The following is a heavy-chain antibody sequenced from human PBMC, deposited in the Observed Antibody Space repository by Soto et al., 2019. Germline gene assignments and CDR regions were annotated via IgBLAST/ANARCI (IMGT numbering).Heavy chain of an antibody. Sequence: GGSLRLSCAASGFTFSSYEMNWVRQAPGKGLEWVSYISSSGSTIYYADSVKGRFTISRDNAKNSLYLQMNSLRAEDTAVYYCASRYYDSSGYSFDYWGQGTLVTVSS. J-gene: IGHJ4*02. V-gene: IGHV3-48*03. D-gene: IGHD3-22*01. CDR2: ISSSGSTI. CDR3: ASRYYDSSGYSFDY. CDR1: GFTFSSYE.